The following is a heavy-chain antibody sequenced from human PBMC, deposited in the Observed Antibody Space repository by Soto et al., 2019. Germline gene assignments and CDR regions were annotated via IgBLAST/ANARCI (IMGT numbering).Heavy chain of an antibody. J-gene: IGHJ4*02. Sequence: SETLSLTCTVSGGSISSSSYYWGWIRQPPGKGLEWIGSIYYSGSTYYNPSLKSRFTISVDTSKNQFSLKLSSVTAADTAVYYCARRSSSYFDYWGQGTLVTVSS. CDR3: ARRSSSYFDY. V-gene: IGHV4-39*01. CDR1: GGSISSSSYY. CDR2: IYYSGST. D-gene: IGHD6-13*01.